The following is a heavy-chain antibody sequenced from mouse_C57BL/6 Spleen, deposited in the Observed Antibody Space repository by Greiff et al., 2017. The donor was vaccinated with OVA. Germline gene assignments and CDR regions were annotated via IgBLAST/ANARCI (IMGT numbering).Heavy chain of an antibody. CDR3: ARQRELGFYFDY. Sequence: EVKLVESGGGLVKPGGSLKLSCAASGFTFSSYTMSWVRQTPEKRLEWVATISGGGGNTYYPDSVKGRFTISRDNDKNTLYLQMSSLRSEDTALYYCARQRELGFYFDYWGQGTTLTVSS. CDR1: GFTFSSYT. J-gene: IGHJ2*01. D-gene: IGHD4-1*01. V-gene: IGHV5-9*01. CDR2: ISGGGGNT.